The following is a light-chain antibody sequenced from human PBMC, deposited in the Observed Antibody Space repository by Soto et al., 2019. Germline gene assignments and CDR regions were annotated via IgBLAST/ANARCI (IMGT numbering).Light chain of an antibody. J-gene: IGKJ4*01. Sequence: EVVMTQSPATLSVSPGERATLSCRASQSVSSNLAWYQQKPGQAPMLLIYGESTRDTGIPARCSGSGSGTEFTITISSLQSEGLATYYCQQYNSWLSFGGGTEVEIK. CDR2: GES. V-gene: IGKV3-15*01. CDR3: QQYNSWLS. CDR1: QSVSSN.